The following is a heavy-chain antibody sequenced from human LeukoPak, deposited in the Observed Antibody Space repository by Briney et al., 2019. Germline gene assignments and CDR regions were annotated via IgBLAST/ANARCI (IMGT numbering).Heavy chain of an antibody. V-gene: IGHV3-73*01. J-gene: IGHJ4*02. CDR3: IHYGSGSYSTDY. Sequence: QPGGSLLLSCATSGFTFSGADMHWVRQVSGEGLEWVGRIRSKGNKYATEYAASVKGRFTISRDDSKNTAYLQMNSLKTEDTAVYYCIHYGSGSYSTDYWGQGTQVTVST. D-gene: IGHD3-10*01. CDR2: IRSKGNKYAT. CDR1: GFTFSGAD.